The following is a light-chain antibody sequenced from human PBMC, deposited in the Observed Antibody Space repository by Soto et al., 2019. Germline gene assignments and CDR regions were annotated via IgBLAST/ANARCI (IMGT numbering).Light chain of an antibody. CDR1: QSISTY. CDR2: ASS. CDR3: QQSFSTPRK. V-gene: IGKV1-39*01. J-gene: IGKJ1*01. Sequence: IQMTQSPSSLSASVGDRDTITCRARQSISTYVNWYQQKPGKAPKLLIYASSSLQSGVRSRFSGAGSGTHFSLTINSLQPEEFATDYCQQSFSTPRKFGPGTRVE.